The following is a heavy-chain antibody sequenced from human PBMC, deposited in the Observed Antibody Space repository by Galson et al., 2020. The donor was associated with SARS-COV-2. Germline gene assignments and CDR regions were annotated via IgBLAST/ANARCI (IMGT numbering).Heavy chain of an antibody. V-gene: IGHV5-51*01. CDR3: AGVRSGNYINDS. CDR1: GYSFNSDW. J-gene: IGHJ4*02. Sequence: KVSCKASGYSFNSDWIGWVRQMPGKGLEWMGIIYPGDSETRYSLSFQGQVTMSADKSINTAYLQWSSLKASDTARYYCAGVRSGNYINDSWGQGTLVTVSS. D-gene: IGHD1-26*01. CDR2: IYPGDSET.